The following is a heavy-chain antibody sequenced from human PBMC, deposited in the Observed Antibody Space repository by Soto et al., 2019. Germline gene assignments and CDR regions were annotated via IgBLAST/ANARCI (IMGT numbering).Heavy chain of an antibody. Sequence: GESLKISCKGAGYSFTSYWIGWVRQIPGKXLEWMGIIYPGDSDTRYSPSFQGQVTISADKSISTAYLQWSSLKASDTAMYYRASVVVPAAIPQTTYAFDIWGQGTMVTVSS. CDR2: IYPGDSDT. D-gene: IGHD2-2*02. CDR1: GYSFTSYW. CDR3: ASVVVPAAIPQTTYAFDI. V-gene: IGHV5-51*01. J-gene: IGHJ3*02.